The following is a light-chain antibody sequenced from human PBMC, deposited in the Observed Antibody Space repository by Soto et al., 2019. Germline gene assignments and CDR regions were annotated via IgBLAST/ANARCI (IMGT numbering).Light chain of an antibody. Sequence: QSVLTQPPSVSEAPRQRVTISCSGSSSNIGNNAVNWYQQLPGKAPKLLIYYDDLLPSGVSDRFSGSKSGTSASLAISGLQSEDEADYYCAAWDASLKRVFGTGTKLTVL. V-gene: IGLV1-36*01. CDR3: AAWDASLKRV. J-gene: IGLJ1*01. CDR2: YDD. CDR1: SSNIGNNA.